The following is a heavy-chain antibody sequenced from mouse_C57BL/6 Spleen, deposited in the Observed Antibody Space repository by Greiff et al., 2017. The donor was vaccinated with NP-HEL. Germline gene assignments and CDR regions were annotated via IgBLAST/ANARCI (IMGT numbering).Heavy chain of an antibody. CDR2: INPSTGGT. V-gene: IGHV1-42*01. J-gene: IGHJ2*01. CDR3: ARGGFTMVTTGYYFDY. CDR1: GYSFTGYY. D-gene: IGHD2-2*01. Sequence: EVQLQPSGPELVKPGASVKISCTASGYSFTGYYMNWVKQSPEKSLEWIGEINPSTGGTTYNQKFKAKATLTVDKSSSTAYMQLKSLTSEDSAVYYCARGGFTMVTTGYYFDYWGQGTTLTVSS.